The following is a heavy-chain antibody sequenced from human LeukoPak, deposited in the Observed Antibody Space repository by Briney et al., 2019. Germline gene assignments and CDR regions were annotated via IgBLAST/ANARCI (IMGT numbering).Heavy chain of an antibody. V-gene: IGHV3-30*02. D-gene: IGHD3-22*01. CDR3: ARGPNSSGYYSHPFDY. Sequence: GGSLRLSCAASGFTFSSYGMHWVRQAPGKGLEWVAFIRYDGSNKYYADSVKGRFTISRDNSKNSLYLQMNSLRAEDTAVYYCARGPNSSGYYSHPFDYWGQGTLVTVSS. J-gene: IGHJ4*02. CDR1: GFTFSSYG. CDR2: IRYDGSNK.